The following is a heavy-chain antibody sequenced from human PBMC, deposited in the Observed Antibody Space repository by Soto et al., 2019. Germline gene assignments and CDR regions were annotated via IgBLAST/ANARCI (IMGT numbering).Heavy chain of an antibody. J-gene: IGHJ4*02. Sequence: QVQLVQSGAEVKKPGASVKVSCKASGYTFTSYGISWVRQAPGQGLEWMGWISAYNGNTNYAQKLQGRVTMTTDTSTSTAYMELRSMRSDDTAVYYCARDPWSSRYDFWSVYWPYWCQGTLVTVS. D-gene: IGHD3-3*01. CDR1: GYTFTSYG. CDR3: ARDPWSSRYDFWSVYWPY. CDR2: ISAYNGNT. V-gene: IGHV1-18*01.